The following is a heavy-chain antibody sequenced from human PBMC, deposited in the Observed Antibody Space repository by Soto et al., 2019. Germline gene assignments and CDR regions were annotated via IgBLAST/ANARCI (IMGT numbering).Heavy chain of an antibody. CDR3: ARGGGYYYAMDV. V-gene: IGHV4-59*01. CDR1: GGSISSNY. CDR2: IYYSGFT. D-gene: IGHD3-3*01. Sequence: QVQLQESGPGLVRPSETLSLSCTVSGGSISSNYWNWIRQPPGKGLEWIGYIYYSGFTTYNPSLKSRVTISVDTTKNQFSLKLSSVTAADTAVYYCARGGGYYYAMDVWGQGTTITVYS. J-gene: IGHJ6*02.